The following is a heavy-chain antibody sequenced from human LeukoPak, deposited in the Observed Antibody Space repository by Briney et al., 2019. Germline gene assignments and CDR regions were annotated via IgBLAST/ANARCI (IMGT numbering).Heavy chain of an antibody. D-gene: IGHD5-24*01. J-gene: IGHJ6*03. CDR2: FDPEDGET. Sequence: VASVKVSCKVSGYTLTELSMHWVRQAPGKGLEWMGGFDPEDGETIYAQKFQGRVTMTEDTSTDTAYMELSSLRSEDTAVYYCATTLDGYHRYYYYYYMDVWGKGTTVTVSS. V-gene: IGHV1-24*01. CDR1: GYTLTELS. CDR3: ATTLDGYHRYYYYYYMDV.